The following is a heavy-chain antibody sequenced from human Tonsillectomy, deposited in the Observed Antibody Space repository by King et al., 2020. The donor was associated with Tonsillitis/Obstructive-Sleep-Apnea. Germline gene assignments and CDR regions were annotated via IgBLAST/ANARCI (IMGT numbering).Heavy chain of an antibody. CDR3: ATLGWLGYYFDY. CDR1: GFTFSSYE. CDR2: ISSSGRTI. J-gene: IGHJ4*02. D-gene: IGHD4-23*01. Sequence: VQLVESGGGLVQPGGSLRLSCAASGFTFSSYEMNWVRQAPGKGLEWVSYISSSGRTIFYADSVKGRFTISRDNAKNSLYLQMNSLRPEDTAVYYCATLGWLGYYFDYWGKGTLVTVSS. V-gene: IGHV3-48*03.